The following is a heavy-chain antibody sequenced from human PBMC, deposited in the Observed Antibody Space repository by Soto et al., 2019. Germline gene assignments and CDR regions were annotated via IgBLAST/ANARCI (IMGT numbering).Heavy chain of an antibody. V-gene: IGHV3-74*01. D-gene: IGHD2-15*01. CDR1: GFTFSSYW. Sequence: GGSLRLSCAASGFTFSSYWMHWVRQAPGKGLVWVSRINSDGSSTSYADSVKGRFTISRDNAKNTLYLQMNSLRAEDTAVYYCASLGYCSGGSCFKDYYYYMDVWGKGTTVTVSS. J-gene: IGHJ6*03. CDR3: ASLGYCSGGSCFKDYYYYMDV. CDR2: INSDGSST.